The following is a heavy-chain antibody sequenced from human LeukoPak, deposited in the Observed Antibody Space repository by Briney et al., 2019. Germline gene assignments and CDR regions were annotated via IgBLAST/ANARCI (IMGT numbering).Heavy chain of an antibody. CDR3: ARAGPRRITIFGVVTPSYYYMDV. CDR1: GGSISSSSYY. J-gene: IGHJ6*03. CDR2: IYYSGST. V-gene: IGHV4-39*07. D-gene: IGHD3-3*01. Sequence: SETLSLTCTVSGGSISSSSYYWGWIRQPPGKGLEWIGSIYYSGSTYYNPSLKSRVTISVDTSKNQFSLKLSSVTAADTAVYYCARAGPRRITIFGVVTPSYYYMDVWGKGTTVTVSS.